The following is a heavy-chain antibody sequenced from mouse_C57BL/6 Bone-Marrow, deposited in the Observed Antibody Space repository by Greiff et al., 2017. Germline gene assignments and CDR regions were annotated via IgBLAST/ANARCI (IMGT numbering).Heavy chain of an antibody. CDR1: GYTFTSYW. V-gene: IGHV1-52*01. Sequence: QVQLQQPGAELVRPGSSVKLSCKASGYTFTSYWMPWVKQRPIQGLEWIGNIDPSDSETHYNQKFKDKATLTVDKSSSTAYMQLSSLTSEDSAVYYCARKGAYQVFFDYWGQGTTLTASS. D-gene: IGHD2-10*01. J-gene: IGHJ2*01. CDR3: ARKGAYQVFFDY. CDR2: IDPSDSET.